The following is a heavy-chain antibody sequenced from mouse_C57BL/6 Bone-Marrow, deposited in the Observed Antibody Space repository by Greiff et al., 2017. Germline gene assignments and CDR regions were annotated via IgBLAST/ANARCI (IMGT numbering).Heavy chain of an antibody. CDR2: IRNKANGYTT. Sequence: EVKLVESGGGLVQPGGSLSLSCAASGFTFTDYYMSWVRQPPGKALEWLGFIRNKANGYTTEYSASVKGRFTISRDNSQSILYLQMNALRAEDSTTDYCARYNNYPYAMDYWGQGTSVTVSS. CDR1: GFTFTDYY. D-gene: IGHD1-3*01. CDR3: ARYNNYPYAMDY. V-gene: IGHV7-3*01. J-gene: IGHJ4*01.